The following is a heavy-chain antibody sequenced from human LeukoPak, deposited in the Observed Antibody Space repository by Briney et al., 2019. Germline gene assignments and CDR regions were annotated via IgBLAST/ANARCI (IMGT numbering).Heavy chain of an antibody. CDR2: IYPGDSDT. Sequence: GESLQISCQGSGSSFTSYWIGWVRPLPGKGLEWMGIIYPGDSDTRYSPSFQGQVTISADKSISTAYLQWSSLKASDTAMYYCARLVGGPDYYYFYYMDVWGKGTTVTISS. J-gene: IGHJ6*03. CDR3: ARLVGGPDYYYFYYMDV. V-gene: IGHV5-51*01. CDR1: GSSFTSYW. D-gene: IGHD2-15*01.